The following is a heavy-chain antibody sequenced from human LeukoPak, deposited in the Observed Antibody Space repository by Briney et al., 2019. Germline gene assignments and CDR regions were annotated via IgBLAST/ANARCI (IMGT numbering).Heavy chain of an antibody. J-gene: IGHJ5*02. CDR2: ISVSGGST. V-gene: IGHV3-23*01. Sequence: TGRSLRLSCAPSGFTFSSYGMSWVRQAPGEGLEWVSAISVSGGSTYYADSVKGRFTISRDNSKNTLYLQMNSLRAEDTAVYYCAKLKACTNGVCYTGWFDPWGQGTLVTVSS. CDR1: GFTFSSYG. D-gene: IGHD2-8*01. CDR3: AKLKACTNGVCYTGWFDP.